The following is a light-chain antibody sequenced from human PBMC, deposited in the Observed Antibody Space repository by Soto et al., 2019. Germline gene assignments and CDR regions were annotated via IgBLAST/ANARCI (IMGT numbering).Light chain of an antibody. CDR2: DAS. CDR1: QSVKSK. V-gene: IGKV3-11*01. CDR3: QQRSDWFT. J-gene: IGKJ5*01. Sequence: EIVMTQSPANLSVSPGERVTLSCRASQSVKSKVAWYQQKPGQAPRLLIYDASNRATGIPVRFSGSGSGTDFTLTISSLEPEDFGLYYCQQRSDWFTFGQGTRLEIK.